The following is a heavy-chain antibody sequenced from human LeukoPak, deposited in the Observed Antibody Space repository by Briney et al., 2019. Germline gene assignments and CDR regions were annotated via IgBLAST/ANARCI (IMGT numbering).Heavy chain of an antibody. V-gene: IGHV1-18*01. Sequence: ASVTVSCKASGYTFTSYGISWVRQAPGQGLEWMGWISAYNGNTNYAQKLQGRVTMTTDTSTSTAYMELRSLRSDDTAVYYCARDPRYSGYESYFDLWGRGTLVTVSS. J-gene: IGHJ2*01. CDR3: ARDPRYSGYESYFDL. CDR2: ISAYNGNT. CDR1: GYTFTSYG. D-gene: IGHD5-12*01.